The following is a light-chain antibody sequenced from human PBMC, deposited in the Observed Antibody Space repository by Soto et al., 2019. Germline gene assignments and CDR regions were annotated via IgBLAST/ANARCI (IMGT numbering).Light chain of an antibody. Sequence: DIQVTQSPSSVSASVGDRVTITCRSSEDISTWLAWYQQKPGKAPKLLIYAASSLQSGVPSRFSGSGFGTDFTLTISSLQPEDSAIYYCQQADTFPITFGQGTRLEI. J-gene: IGKJ5*01. CDR2: AAS. V-gene: IGKV1-12*01. CDR3: QQADTFPIT. CDR1: EDISTW.